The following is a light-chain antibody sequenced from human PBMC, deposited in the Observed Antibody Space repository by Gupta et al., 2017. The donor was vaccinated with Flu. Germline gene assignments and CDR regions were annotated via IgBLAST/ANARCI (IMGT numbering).Light chain of an antibody. CDR3: QQYNIWPTWT. J-gene: IGKJ1*01. CDR1: HSVYTN. CDR2: GAS. Sequence: ATLSVSPGERATLLCRASHSVYTNLAWYQQKPGQAPRLLIFGASTRATGIPARFSGSGSGTEFTLTISSRQSEDFAVYYCQQYNIWPTWTFGQGTKVEIK. V-gene: IGKV3-15*01.